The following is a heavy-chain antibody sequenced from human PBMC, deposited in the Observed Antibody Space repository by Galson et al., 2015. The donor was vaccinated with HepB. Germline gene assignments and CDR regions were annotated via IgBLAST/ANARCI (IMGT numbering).Heavy chain of an antibody. Sequence: LIGSFSSSERTYYNPSLRSRVTINADTSKNQFSLNLYSVTAADTAVYYCARYGSPNWFAPWGPGTLVTVSS. V-gene: IGHV4-39*01. CDR3: ARYGSPNWFAP. J-gene: IGHJ5*02. D-gene: IGHD3-10*01. CDR2: FSSSERT.